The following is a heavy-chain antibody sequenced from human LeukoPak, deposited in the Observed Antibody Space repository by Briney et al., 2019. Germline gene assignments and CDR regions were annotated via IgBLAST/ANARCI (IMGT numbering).Heavy chain of an antibody. CDR2: IWHSEST. J-gene: IGHJ5*02. V-gene: IGHV4-4*02. D-gene: IGHD2-8*01. CDR1: GDSINSPNW. Sequence: SGTLSLTCAVSGDSINSPNWWTWVRQTPEKGLEWIGEIWHSESTNYNPSLKSRVSISIDKSANQFSLRLTSVTAADTAIYYCAFRNGRALSWGQGALVTVSS. CDR3: AFRNGRALS.